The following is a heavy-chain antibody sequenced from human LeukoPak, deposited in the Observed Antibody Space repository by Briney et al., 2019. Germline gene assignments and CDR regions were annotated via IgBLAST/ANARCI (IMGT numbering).Heavy chain of an antibody. V-gene: IGHV3-23*01. CDR2: IGGSGGNT. J-gene: IGHJ4*02. CDR3: AKENGNYYDSSGYPSY. Sequence: GGSLTLSCAASGFTFSSYAMSWVRQAPGKGLEWVSAIGGSGGNTYYADSVKGRFTISRDNSKNTLYLQMNSLTAEDTAVYYCAKENGNYYDSSGYPSYWGQGTLVTVSS. CDR1: GFTFSSYA. D-gene: IGHD3-22*01.